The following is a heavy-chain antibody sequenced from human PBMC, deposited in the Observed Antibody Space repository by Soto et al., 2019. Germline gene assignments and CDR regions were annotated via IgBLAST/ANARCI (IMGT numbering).Heavy chain of an antibody. Sequence: TSETLSLTCAVYGGSFSGYYWSWIRQPPGKGLEWIGEINHSGSTNYNPSLKGRVTISVDTPKNQFSLKLSSVTAADTAVYYCARGRASYDYVWGSYRYTFDYWGQGTLVTV. V-gene: IGHV4-34*01. D-gene: IGHD3-16*02. J-gene: IGHJ4*02. CDR2: INHSGST. CDR1: GGSFSGYY. CDR3: ARGRASYDYVWGSYRYTFDY.